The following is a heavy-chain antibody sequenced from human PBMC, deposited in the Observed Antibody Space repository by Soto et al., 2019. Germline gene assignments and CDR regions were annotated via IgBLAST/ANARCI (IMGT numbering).Heavy chain of an antibody. CDR1: GFTFSSYA. D-gene: IGHD6-19*01. CDR2: ISGSGGST. Sequence: GGSLRLSCAASGFTFSSYAMSWVRQAPGKGLEWVSAISGSGGSTYYADSVRGRFTISRDNSKNTLYLQMNSLRAEDTAVYYCAKRVSGSGCNWFDPWGQGTLVTVS. J-gene: IGHJ5*02. V-gene: IGHV3-23*01. CDR3: AKRVSGSGCNWFDP.